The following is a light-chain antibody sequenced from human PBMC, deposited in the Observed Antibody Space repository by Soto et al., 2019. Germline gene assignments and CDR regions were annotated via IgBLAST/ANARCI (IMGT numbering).Light chain of an antibody. CDR3: GTWDSSLSAPVV. CDR1: SSNIGNNY. V-gene: IGLV1-51*02. J-gene: IGLJ2*01. CDR2: ENN. Sequence: QSVLTQPPSVSAAPGQKVTISCSGSSSNIGNNYVSWYQQLPGTAPKLLIYENNKRPSGIPDRFSGSKSGTSATLGITGLQTGDEAEYYCGTWDSSLSAPVVFGGGTKLTVL.